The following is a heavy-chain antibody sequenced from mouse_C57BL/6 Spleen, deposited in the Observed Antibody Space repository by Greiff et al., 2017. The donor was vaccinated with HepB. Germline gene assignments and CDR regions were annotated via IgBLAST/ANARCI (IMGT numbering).Heavy chain of an antibody. CDR1: GYTFTDYN. D-gene: IGHD3-1*01. Sequence: EVQLVESGPELVKPGASVKMSCKASGYTFTDYNMHWVKQSHGKSLEWIGYINPNNGGTSYNQKFKGKATLTVNKSSSTAYMELRSLTSEDSAVYYCARVGLWQGFAYWGQGTLVTVSA. J-gene: IGHJ3*01. CDR2: INPNNGGT. V-gene: IGHV1-22*01. CDR3: ARVGLWQGFAY.